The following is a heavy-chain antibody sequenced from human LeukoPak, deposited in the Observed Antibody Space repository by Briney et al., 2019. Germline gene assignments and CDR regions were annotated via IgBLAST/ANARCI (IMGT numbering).Heavy chain of an antibody. CDR2: ISSSSSYI. CDR3: ARDFGYSGSTYYYYYGMDV. Sequence: GGSLRLSCAASGFTFSSYSMNWVRQAPGKGLEWVSSISSSSSYIYYADSVKGRFTISRDNAKNSLYLQMNSLRAEDTAVYYCARDFGYSGSTYYYYYGMDVWGQGTTVTVPS. V-gene: IGHV3-21*01. D-gene: IGHD1-26*01. J-gene: IGHJ6*02. CDR1: GFTFSSYS.